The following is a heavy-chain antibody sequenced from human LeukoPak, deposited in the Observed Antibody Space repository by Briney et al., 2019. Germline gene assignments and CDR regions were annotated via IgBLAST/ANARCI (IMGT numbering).Heavy chain of an antibody. J-gene: IGHJ3*02. Sequence: ASVKVSCKVSGGTLTGLSIHWVRQAPGQGLEWMGWINPNSGGTNYAQKFQGWVTMTRDTSISTAYMELSRLRSDDTAVYYCARDLGYYYDSSGYFDIWGQGTMVTVSS. CDR1: GGTLTGLS. CDR2: INPNSGGT. D-gene: IGHD3-22*01. CDR3: ARDLGYYYDSSGYFDI. V-gene: IGHV1-2*04.